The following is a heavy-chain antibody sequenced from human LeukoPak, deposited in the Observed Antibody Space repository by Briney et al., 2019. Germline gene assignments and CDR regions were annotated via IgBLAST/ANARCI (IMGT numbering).Heavy chain of an antibody. CDR1: GGSIRNYF. J-gene: IGHJ4*02. Sequence: PSETLSLTCGVSGGSIRNYFWSWIRQTPGTGLEWIGYIYYSGSTNYNPSLKSRVTISVDTSKNQFSLRLSSVTAADTAVYYCARVIGDYDRRGLKNPYYFDYWGQGTLVTVSS. V-gene: IGHV4-59*01. CDR2: IYYSGST. CDR3: ARVIGDYDRRGLKNPYYFDY. D-gene: IGHD3-22*01.